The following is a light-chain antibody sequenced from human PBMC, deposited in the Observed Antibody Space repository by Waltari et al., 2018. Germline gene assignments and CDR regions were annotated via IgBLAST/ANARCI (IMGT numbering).Light chain of an antibody. J-gene: IGKJ3*01. CDR3: QQYYSTPHT. CDR1: QSVLYSSNNNNY. Sequence: DIVMTQSPDSLAVSLGERATINCKSSQSVLYSSNNNNYLAWYQQKPGQPPKLLIYWASTRESGVPDRFSGSGSGTDFTLTISSLLAEDVAVYYCQQYYSTPHTFGPGTKVDIK. CDR2: WAS. V-gene: IGKV4-1*01.